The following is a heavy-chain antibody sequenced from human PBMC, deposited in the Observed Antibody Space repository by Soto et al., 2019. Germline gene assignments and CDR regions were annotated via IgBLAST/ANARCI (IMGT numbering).Heavy chain of an antibody. J-gene: IGHJ6*02. D-gene: IGHD6-19*01. CDR2: IIPIFGTA. CDR1: GGTFSSYA. V-gene: IGHV1-69*06. CDR3: ARDGWHTYYYYGMDV. Sequence: QVQLVQSGAEVKKPGSSVKVSCKASGGTFSSYAISWVRQAPGQGLEWMGGIIPIFGTANYAQKFQGRVTITADKSTSTAYMELSSRRSEDRAVYYCARDGWHTYYYYGMDVWGQGTTVTVSS.